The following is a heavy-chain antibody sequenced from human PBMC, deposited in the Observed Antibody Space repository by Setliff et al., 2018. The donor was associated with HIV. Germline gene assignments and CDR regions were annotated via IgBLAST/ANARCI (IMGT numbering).Heavy chain of an antibody. CDR1: GYSFTRYH. D-gene: IGHD6-19*01. J-gene: IGHJ4*02. V-gene: IGHV1-46*01. Sequence: ASVKVSCKASGYSFTRYHMHWVRQAPGQGLEWMGIINPNGGSTSYARKFQDRVTMTRDTSTSTVYMDLTSLRSEDTAVYFCARARQGLAVAGTTYYFDSWGQGTLVTVSS. CDR3: ARARQGLAVAGTTYYFDS. CDR2: INPNGGST.